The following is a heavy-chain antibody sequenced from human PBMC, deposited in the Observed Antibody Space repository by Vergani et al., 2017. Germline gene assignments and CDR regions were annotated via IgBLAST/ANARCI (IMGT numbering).Heavy chain of an antibody. CDR2: IYTSGST. CDR1: GDFINSGSYF. V-gene: IGHV4-61*02. CDR3: ARDGYCTSTSCYDAFDI. Sequence: QVQLQESGPGLVKPSQTLSLTCTVSGDFINSGSYFWTWIRQPAGKGLEWIGRIYTSGSTNYNPSLKSRVTMSVDTSKNHFSLKLSSVTAADTAVYYCARDGYCTSTSCYDAFDIWGQGTMVTVYS. D-gene: IGHD2-2*03. J-gene: IGHJ3*02.